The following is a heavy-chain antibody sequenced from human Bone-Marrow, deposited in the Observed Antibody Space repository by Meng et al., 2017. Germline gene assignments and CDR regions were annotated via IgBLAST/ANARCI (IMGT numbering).Heavy chain of an antibody. V-gene: IGHV3-33*01. J-gene: IGHJ4*02. Sequence: GESLKISCAASGFTFSSYGMHWVRQAPGKGLEWVAVIWYDGSNKYYADSVKGRFTISRDNAKNSLYLQMNSLRAEDTAVYYCARGIAAAYDYWGQGTLVTVSS. CDR3: ARGIAAAYDY. CDR1: GFTFSSYG. CDR2: IWYDGSNK. D-gene: IGHD6-13*01.